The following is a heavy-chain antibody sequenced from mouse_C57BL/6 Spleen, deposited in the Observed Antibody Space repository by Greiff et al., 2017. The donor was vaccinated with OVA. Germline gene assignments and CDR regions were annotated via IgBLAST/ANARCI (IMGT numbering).Heavy chain of an antibody. D-gene: IGHD2-4*01. J-gene: IGHJ2*01. Sequence: EVMLVESGGGLVKPGGSLTLSCAASGFTFSSYAMSWVRQTPAKRLEWVATISDGGSYTYYPDNVKGRFTISRDNAKNNLYLQMSHLKSADTAMYYCERDDDYALYFDYWGQGTTLTVSS. CDR3: ERDDDYALYFDY. CDR1: GFTFSSYA. V-gene: IGHV5-4*01. CDR2: ISDGGSYT.